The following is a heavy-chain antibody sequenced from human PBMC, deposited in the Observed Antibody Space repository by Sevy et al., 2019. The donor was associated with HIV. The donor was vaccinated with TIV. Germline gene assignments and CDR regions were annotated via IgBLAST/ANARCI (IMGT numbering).Heavy chain of an antibody. CDR3: AGVVTPPTMPVYYFYR. J-gene: IGHJ5*02. V-gene: IGHV4-61*01. Sequence: SETLSLTCTVSGGSVSSNSYYWTWIRQPPGKGLEWIGYIQYIGSTNYNPSLKGRVTISVDTSENQFSLKLSSVTAADTAVYFCAGVVTPPTMPVYYFYRWGQGTLVTVSS. CDR1: GGSVSSNSYY. CDR2: IQYIGST. D-gene: IGHD2-2*01.